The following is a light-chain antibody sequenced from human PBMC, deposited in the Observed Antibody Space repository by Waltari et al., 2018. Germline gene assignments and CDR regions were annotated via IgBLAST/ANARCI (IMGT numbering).Light chain of an antibody. Sequence: DIQMTQSPSTLSASAGDRVTITCRASQSISSWLAWYQQKPGKVPKLLIDDASSLESGVPSRFSGSGSGTEFTLTISSLQPDDFATYYCQQYNSYSWTFGQGTKVEIK. CDR1: QSISSW. V-gene: IGKV1-5*01. CDR2: DAS. CDR3: QQYNSYSWT. J-gene: IGKJ1*01.